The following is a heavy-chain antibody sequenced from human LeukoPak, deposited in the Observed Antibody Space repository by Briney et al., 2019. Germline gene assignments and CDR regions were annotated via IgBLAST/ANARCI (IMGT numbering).Heavy chain of an antibody. V-gene: IGHV4-59*01. CDR1: GGSISGYC. CDR3: ARGGLENGYHSNDGFDI. D-gene: IGHD3-22*01. CDR2: IYYSGST. Sequence: SETLSLTCTVSGGSISGYCWSWIRQPSGKGLEWIGYIYYSGSTKYNPSLKSRVTMSVDTSRNQFSLKLSSVTAADTAVYYCARGGLENGYHSNDGFDIWGQGTMVTVSS. J-gene: IGHJ3*02.